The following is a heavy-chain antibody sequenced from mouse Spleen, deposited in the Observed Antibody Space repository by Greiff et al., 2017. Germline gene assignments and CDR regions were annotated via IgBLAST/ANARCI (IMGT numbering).Heavy chain of an antibody. CDR3: ASSLLRLIFYWYFDV. D-gene: IGHD1-2*01. CDR1: GYAFSSSW. CDR2: IYPGDGDT. Sequence: QVQLQQSGPELVKPGASVKISCKASGYAFSSSWMNWVKQRPGKGLEWIGRIYPGDGDTNYNGKFKGKATLTADKSSSTAYMQLSSLTSEDSAVYFCASSLLRLIFYWYFDVWGAGTTVTVSS. V-gene: IGHV1-82*01. J-gene: IGHJ1*01.